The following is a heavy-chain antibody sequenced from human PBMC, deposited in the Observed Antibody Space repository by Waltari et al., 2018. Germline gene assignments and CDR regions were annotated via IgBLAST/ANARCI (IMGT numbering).Heavy chain of an antibody. CDR1: GYSFNSYW. CDR2: IYPGDSDT. J-gene: IGHJ4*02. D-gene: IGHD2-8*02. Sequence: EVQLVQSGAEVKKPGESLKISCKGSGYSFNSYWIGWVRQMPGKGLEWMGIIYPGDSDTRYSPSFQGQVTISADKSISTAYLQWSSLKASDTAMYYCARSLGYCTGGVCYFDGFDYWGQGTLVTVSS. V-gene: IGHV5-51*03. CDR3: ARSLGYCTGGVCYFDGFDY.